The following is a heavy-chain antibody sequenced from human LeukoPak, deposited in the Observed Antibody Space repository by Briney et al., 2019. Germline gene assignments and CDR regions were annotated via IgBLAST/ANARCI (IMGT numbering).Heavy chain of an antibody. V-gene: IGHV1-69*05. CDR1: GGTFSSYA. Sequence: SVKVSCKASGGTFSSYAISWVRQAPGQGLEWMGGILPIFGTANYAQKFQGRVTITTDESTTTAYMELSSLRSEDTAVYYGARGIAPYSGTYGVGYYYYMDVWGKGTTVTVSS. CDR2: ILPIFGTA. CDR3: ARGIAPYSGTYGVGYYYYMDV. D-gene: IGHD1-26*01. J-gene: IGHJ6*03.